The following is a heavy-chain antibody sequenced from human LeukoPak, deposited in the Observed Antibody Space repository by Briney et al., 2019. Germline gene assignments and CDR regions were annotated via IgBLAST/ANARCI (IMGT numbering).Heavy chain of an antibody. J-gene: IGHJ6*03. CDR3: ARAHLSSSSTDYMDV. CDR2: ISYDGNIK. Sequence: GRSLRLSCAASGFTLNSHAIHWVRQAPGKGLEWVALISYDGNIKYYADSVKGRFTISRDNSKNTLSLQMNSLRPEDTAVYYCARAHLSSSSTDYMDVWGKGTTVTVSS. CDR1: GFTLNSHA. D-gene: IGHD6-6*01. V-gene: IGHV3-30*04.